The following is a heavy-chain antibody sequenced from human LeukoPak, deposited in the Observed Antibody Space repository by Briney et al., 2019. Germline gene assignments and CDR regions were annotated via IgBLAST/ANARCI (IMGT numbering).Heavy chain of an antibody. V-gene: IGHV3-21*01. CDR3: ARATFYYGSSGYYY. CDR2: ISGSSNYI. J-gene: IGHJ4*02. CDR1: GFNFSSYS. Sequence: GGSLRLSCAASGFNFSSYSMNWVRQAPGKGLEWVSSISGSSNYIYYADSVKGRFTISRDHAKNSLYLQMNSLRAEDTAVYYCARATFYYGSSGYYYWGQGTLVTVSS. D-gene: IGHD3-22*01.